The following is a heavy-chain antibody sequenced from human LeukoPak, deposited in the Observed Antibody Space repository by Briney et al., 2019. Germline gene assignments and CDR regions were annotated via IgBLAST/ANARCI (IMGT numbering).Heavy chain of an antibody. Sequence: GGSLRLSCAASGFTFRTYSMTWVRQAPGKGLEWVSSISSSSSYIYYADSVKGRFTISRDNAKNSLYLQMNSLRAEDTAVYYCARDGVSVVPAEYLTFDYWGQGTLVTVSS. D-gene: IGHD2-2*01. V-gene: IGHV3-21*06. J-gene: IGHJ4*02. CDR2: ISSSSSYI. CDR1: GFTFRTYS. CDR3: ARDGVSVVPAEYLTFDY.